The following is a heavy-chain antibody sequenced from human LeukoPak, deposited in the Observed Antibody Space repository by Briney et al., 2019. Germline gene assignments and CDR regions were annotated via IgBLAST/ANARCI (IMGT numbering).Heavy chain of an antibody. D-gene: IGHD4-23*01. CDR2: IFYSGST. CDR3: ARETTNDYGGEDDAFDI. Sequence: SETLSLTCTVSGGSISTSNYYWGWIRQPPGKGLEWIGNIFYSGSTYYGPSLRSRVTISVDTSKNQFSLKLSSVTAADTAVYYCARETTNDYGGEDDAFDIWGQGTMVTVSS. CDR1: GGSISTSNYY. J-gene: IGHJ3*02. V-gene: IGHV4-39*07.